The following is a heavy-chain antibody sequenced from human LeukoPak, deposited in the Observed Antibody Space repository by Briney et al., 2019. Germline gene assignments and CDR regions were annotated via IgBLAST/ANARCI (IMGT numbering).Heavy chain of an antibody. CDR1: GYTFTSYD. CDR3: ASGYYDSSGYSRQFDY. Sequence: ASVKVSCKASGYTFTSYDTNWVRQATGQGLEWMGWMNPNSGNTGYAQKFQGRVTITRNTSISTAYMELSSLRSEDTAVYYCASGYYDSSGYSRQFDYWGQGTLVTVSS. CDR2: MNPNSGNT. D-gene: IGHD3-22*01. J-gene: IGHJ4*02. V-gene: IGHV1-8*03.